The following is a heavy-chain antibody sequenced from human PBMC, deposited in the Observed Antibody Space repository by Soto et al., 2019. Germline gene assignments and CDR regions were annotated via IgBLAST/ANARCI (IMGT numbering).Heavy chain of an antibody. D-gene: IGHD3-22*01. V-gene: IGHV1-69*18. CDR1: GGTFSTYT. CDR3: SRRIDDSAEEGFDV. Sequence: QVHLVQSGAEVRKPGSSVKVSCKTSGGTFSTYTIYWVRQAPGQGLEWMGRIIPLFGTTKYGQNFQDRVTLTAEEATSATYLGLSILRAEDTAVYYCSRRIDDSAEEGFDVWGEGTAVTVS. J-gene: IGHJ3*01. CDR2: IIPLFGTT.